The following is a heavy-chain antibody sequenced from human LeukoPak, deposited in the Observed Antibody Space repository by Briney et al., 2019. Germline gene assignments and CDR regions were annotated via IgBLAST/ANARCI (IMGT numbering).Heavy chain of an antibody. CDR1: GFTFSSYA. CDR3: ARGEASWYCDY. CDR2: ISYDGSYK. V-gene: IGHV3-30*04. J-gene: IGHJ4*02. Sequence: GRSLRLSCAASGFTFSSYAMHWVRQAPGKGLEWVAVISYDGSYKYYADSVKGRFTISRDNSKNTLYLQMNSLRAEDTAVYYCARGEASWYCDYWGQGTLVTVSS. D-gene: IGHD2-8*02.